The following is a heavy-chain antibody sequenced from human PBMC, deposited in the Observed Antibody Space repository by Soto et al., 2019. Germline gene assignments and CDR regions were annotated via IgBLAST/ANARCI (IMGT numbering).Heavy chain of an antibody. D-gene: IGHD6-19*01. Sequence: QVQLVQSGPEVKKPGASVTVSCKASGHTFSTYGINWVRQAPGQGLEWMGWISPYNGNTNYAQKFQGRATMTTDTSTSTAYMELRGLRSDDTAVYYWASGSQQRWLDLDAFDIWGQGTMVTVSS. CDR1: GHTFSTYG. V-gene: IGHV1-18*01. J-gene: IGHJ3*02. CDR2: ISPYNGNT. CDR3: ASGSQQRWLDLDAFDI.